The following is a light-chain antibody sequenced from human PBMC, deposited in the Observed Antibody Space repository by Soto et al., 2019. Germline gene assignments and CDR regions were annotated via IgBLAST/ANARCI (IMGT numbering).Light chain of an antibody. CDR3: QQSYSIFMYP. CDR2: AAS. CDR1: QSISSY. V-gene: IGKV1-39*01. Sequence: IQMTHSPSSLSASVGDRVTITCRATQSISSYLNWYQQKPGKAPKLLIYAASSLQSGVPSRFSGRGSGTEFPLTISSLQPEDFATYYCQQSYSIFMYPFAQGTKVDI. J-gene: IGKJ2*01.